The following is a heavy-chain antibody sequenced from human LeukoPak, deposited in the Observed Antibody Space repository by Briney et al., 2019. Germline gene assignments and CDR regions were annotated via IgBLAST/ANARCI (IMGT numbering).Heavy chain of an antibody. V-gene: IGHV1-46*01. CDR2: INPSGGST. D-gene: IGHD6-13*01. CDR1: GYTFTSYC. CDR3: ARARGTSSWDTGVFQH. J-gene: IGHJ1*01. Sequence: ASVKVPCKASGYTFTSYCMHWVRQAPGQGLEWMGIINPSGGSTSYAQKFQGRITMTRDTSTSTVYMELSSLRSEDTAVYYCARARGTSSWDTGVFQHWGQGTLVTVSS.